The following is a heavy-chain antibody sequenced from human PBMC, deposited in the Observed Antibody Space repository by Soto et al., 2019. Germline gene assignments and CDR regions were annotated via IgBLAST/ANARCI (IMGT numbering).Heavy chain of an antibody. D-gene: IGHD6-19*01. CDR1: GGSISGYY. CDR2: IYYSGST. J-gene: IGHJ5*02. Sequence: SETLSLTCTVAGGSISGYYWSWIRQPPGKGLEWIGYIYYSGSTNYNPSLKSRVTISVDTSKNQFSLKLSSVTAADTAVYYCARLIAVAGTRWFDPWGQGTLVTVSS. CDR3: ARLIAVAGTRWFDP. V-gene: IGHV4-59*01.